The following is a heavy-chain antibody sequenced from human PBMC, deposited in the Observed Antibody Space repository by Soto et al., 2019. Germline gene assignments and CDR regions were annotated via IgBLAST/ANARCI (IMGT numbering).Heavy chain of an antibody. CDR2: ISSSSSYI. CDR1: GFTFSSYS. Sequence: GGSMRLSCAASGFTFSSYSMNWVRQAPGKGLEWVSSISSSSSYIYYADSVRGRFTIPRDNAKNSLYLQMNSLRAEDTAVYYCARDERYFDWLLSDTYYMDVWGKGTTVTVSS. D-gene: IGHD3-9*01. J-gene: IGHJ6*03. V-gene: IGHV3-21*01. CDR3: ARDERYFDWLLSDTYYMDV.